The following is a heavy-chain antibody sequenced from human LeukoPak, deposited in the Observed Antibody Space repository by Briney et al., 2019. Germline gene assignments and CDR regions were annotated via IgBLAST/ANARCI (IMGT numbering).Heavy chain of an antibody. CDR2: IHYSGST. D-gene: IGHD1-26*01. CDR1: GGSMNTYF. CDR3: ARHKTGGTYPLDY. J-gene: IGHJ4*02. V-gene: IGHV4-59*08. Sequence: SETLSLTCTVSGGSMNTYFWSWIRQPPGKGLEGIGHIHYSGSTTYNPSLKCRVTISVDVSKNQFSLKLSSVTAADTAVYYCARHKTGGTYPLDYWGQGTLVTVSS.